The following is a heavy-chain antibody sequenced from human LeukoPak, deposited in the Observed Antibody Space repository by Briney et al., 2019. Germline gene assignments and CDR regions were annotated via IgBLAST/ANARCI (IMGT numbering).Heavy chain of an antibody. V-gene: IGHV1-58*02. D-gene: IGHD3-10*01. CDR1: GFTFTSSA. J-gene: IGHJ3*01. CDR3: AADRDYYGSGGDAFDL. CDR2: IVVGSGNT. Sequence: GTSVKVSCKASGFTFTSSAMQWVRQARGQRLEWIGWIVVGSGNTNYPQKFQERVTITRDMSTTTAYMELSSLRSEDTAMYYCAADRDYYGSGGDAFDLWGQGIMVTVSS.